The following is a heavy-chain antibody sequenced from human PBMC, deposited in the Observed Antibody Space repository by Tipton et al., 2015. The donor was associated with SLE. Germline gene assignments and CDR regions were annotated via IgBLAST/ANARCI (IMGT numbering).Heavy chain of an antibody. CDR1: GGSINSYY. D-gene: IGHD3-16*01. V-gene: IGHV4-59*07. Sequence: TLSLTCTVSGGSINSYYWSWIRQLPGKGLEWIGYIYYAGSTNYNPSLKSRVTISVDTSKNQFSLKLSSVTAADTAVYYCARSVLGGLYGIDYWGQGTLVTVPS. CDR3: ARSVLGGLYGIDY. CDR2: IYYAGST. J-gene: IGHJ4*02.